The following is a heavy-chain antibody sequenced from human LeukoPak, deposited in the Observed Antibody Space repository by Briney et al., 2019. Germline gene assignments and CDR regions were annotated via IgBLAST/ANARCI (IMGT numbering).Heavy chain of an antibody. V-gene: IGHV4-39*01. Sequence: PSETLSLTCTVSGGSISSSSYYWGWIRQPPGKGLEWIGSIYYSGSTYYNPSLKSRVTISVDTSKNQFSLKLSSVTAADTAVYYCASQNDAAYDAFDIWGQGTMVTVSS. J-gene: IGHJ3*02. D-gene: IGHD1-1*01. CDR3: ASQNDAAYDAFDI. CDR2: IYYSGST. CDR1: GGSISSSSYY.